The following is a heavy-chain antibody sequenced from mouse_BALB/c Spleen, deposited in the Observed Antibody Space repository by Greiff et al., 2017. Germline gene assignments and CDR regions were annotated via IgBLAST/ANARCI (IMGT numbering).Heavy chain of an antibody. CDR2: ISYDGSN. Sequence: EVQLQESGPGLVKPSQSLSLTCSVTGYSITSGYYWNWIRQFPGNKLEWMGYISYDGSNNYNPSLKNRISITRDTSKNQFFLKLNSVTTEDTATYYCARDEDYGYGRYFDVWGAGTTVTVSS. J-gene: IGHJ1*01. CDR1: GYSITSGYY. V-gene: IGHV3-6*02. CDR3: ARDEDYGYGRYFDV. D-gene: IGHD1-2*01.